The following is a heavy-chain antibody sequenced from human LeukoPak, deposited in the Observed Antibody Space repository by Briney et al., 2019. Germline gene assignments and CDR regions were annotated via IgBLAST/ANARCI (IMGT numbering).Heavy chain of an antibody. D-gene: IGHD2-15*01. CDR3: ARFFRADCSGGRCYEDWFDP. J-gene: IGHJ5*02. Sequence: SETLSLTCTVSGGSISSYYWSWIRQPPGKGLEWIGYIYYSGSTNYNPSLKSRVTISVETSKNQFSLKLSSVTDADTAVYYCARFFRADCSGGRCYEDWFDPWGQGTLVTVSS. CDR1: GGSISSYY. CDR2: IYYSGST. V-gene: IGHV4-59*08.